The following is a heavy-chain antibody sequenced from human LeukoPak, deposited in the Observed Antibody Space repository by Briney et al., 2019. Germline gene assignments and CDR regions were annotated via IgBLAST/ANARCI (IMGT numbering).Heavy chain of an antibody. J-gene: IGHJ5*02. D-gene: IGHD5-24*01. V-gene: IGHV4-59*08. Sequence: TASETLSLTCTASGVSISSYYWSWIRQPPGKGLEWIGYIYYSGSTNYNPSLETRVTISVDTSKNQFSLKLSSVTAADTDVYYCARQRGRWLQLSWFDPWGQGTLVTVSS. CDR1: GVSISSYY. CDR2: IYYSGST. CDR3: ARQRGRWLQLSWFDP.